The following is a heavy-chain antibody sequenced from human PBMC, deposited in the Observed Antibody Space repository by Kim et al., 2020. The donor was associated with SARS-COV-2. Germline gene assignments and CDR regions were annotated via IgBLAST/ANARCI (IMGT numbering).Heavy chain of an antibody. V-gene: IGHV3-30*04. D-gene: IGHD2-2*01. CDR2: ISYDGSNK. CDR1: GFTFSSYA. J-gene: IGHJ5*02. Sequence: GGSLRLSCAASGFTFSSYAMHWVRQAPGKGLEWVAVISYDGSNKYYADSVKGRFTSPRDKSKNTLYLQMNSLRAEDTAGYYWARGGRQLPPLGYNWFDPWGQGTLVTVSS. CDR3: ARGGRQLPPLGYNWFDP.